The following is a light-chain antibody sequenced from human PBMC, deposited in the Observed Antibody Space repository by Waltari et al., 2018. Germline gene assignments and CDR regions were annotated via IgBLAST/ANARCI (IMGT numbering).Light chain of an antibody. CDR2: GVT. Sequence: QSAPTQPPSVSGSPGQSVTISCTGSRSDVGDFKYVSWFQQHPGKVPKLLIYGVTNRPSGVSARFSGSKSGNTASLTISGLQADDEADYYCCPFTTSYTWVFGGGTRLTVL. J-gene: IGLJ3*02. CDR3: CPFTTSYTWV. V-gene: IGLV2-14*03. CDR1: RSDVGDFKY.